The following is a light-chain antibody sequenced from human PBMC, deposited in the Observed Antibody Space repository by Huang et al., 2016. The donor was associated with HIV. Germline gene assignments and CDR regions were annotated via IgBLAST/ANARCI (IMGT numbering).Light chain of an antibody. Sequence: DIQMTQSPSTLSASVGDRVTITCRAGLSISSWLAWYQQKPGKAPKLLIYKASSLESGVPSRFSGSGSGTEFTLTISSLQPDDFATYYCQQYTTYFPTFGQGTKLEIK. J-gene: IGKJ2*01. CDR3: QQYTTYFPT. V-gene: IGKV1-5*03. CDR1: LSISSW. CDR2: KAS.